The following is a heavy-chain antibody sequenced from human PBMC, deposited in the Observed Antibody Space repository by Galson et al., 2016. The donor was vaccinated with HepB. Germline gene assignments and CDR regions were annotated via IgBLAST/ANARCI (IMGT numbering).Heavy chain of an antibody. V-gene: IGHV4-34*01. D-gene: IGHD3-10*01. CDR3: ARELGLRGIRMDV. CDR1: GGPFSGY. CDR2: INQSGTST. J-gene: IGHJ6*02. Sequence: SETLSLTCAVSGGPFSGYWSWLRQPPGKGLEWIGEINQSGTSTTYNPSLVPRATISVDTSKNQFSLNPKSATAADTAVYYCARELGLRGIRMDVWGQGTTVIVSS.